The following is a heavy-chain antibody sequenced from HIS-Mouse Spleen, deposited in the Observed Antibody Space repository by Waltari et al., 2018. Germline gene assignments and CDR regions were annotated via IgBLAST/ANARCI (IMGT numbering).Heavy chain of an antibody. J-gene: IGHJ4*02. CDR3: AKDRGSPLYFDY. Sequence: QLQLQESGPGLVKPSETLSLTCTVSGGSISSSSYYWGWIRQPPGKGLEWVAVISYDGSNKYYADSVKGRFTISRDNSKNTLYLQMNSLRAEDTAVYYCAKDRGSPLYFDYWGQGTLVTVSS. V-gene: IGHV3-30*18. CDR2: ISYDGSNK. D-gene: IGHD1-26*01. CDR1: GGSISSSS.